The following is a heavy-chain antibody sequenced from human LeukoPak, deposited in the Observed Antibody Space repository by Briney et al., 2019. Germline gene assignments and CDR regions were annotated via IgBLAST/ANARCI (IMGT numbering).Heavy chain of an antibody. Sequence: PSETLSLTCAVSGGSISSGGYSWSWIRQPPGKGLEWIGYIYHSGSTYYNPSLKSRVTISVDRSKNQFSLKLSSVTAADTAVYYCARGRGYSYGEYYFDYWGQGTLVTVSS. D-gene: IGHD5-18*01. J-gene: IGHJ4*02. CDR1: GGSISSGGYS. V-gene: IGHV4-30-2*01. CDR2: IYHSGST. CDR3: ARGRGYSYGEYYFDY.